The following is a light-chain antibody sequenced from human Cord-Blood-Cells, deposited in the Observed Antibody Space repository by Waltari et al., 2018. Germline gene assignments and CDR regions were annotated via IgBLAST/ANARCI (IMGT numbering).Light chain of an antibody. J-gene: IGKJ4*01. V-gene: IGKV4-1*01. Sequence: DIVMTQSPDSLAVSLGERATINCKSSQSVLYSSNNKNYLAWYQQKPGQPPKLLIYWASTREAGDPDRFSGSGSGTDFTLTISSLQAEDVAVYYCQQYYSTPLTCGGGTKVEIK. CDR1: QSVLYSSNNKNY. CDR2: WAS. CDR3: QQYYSTPLT.